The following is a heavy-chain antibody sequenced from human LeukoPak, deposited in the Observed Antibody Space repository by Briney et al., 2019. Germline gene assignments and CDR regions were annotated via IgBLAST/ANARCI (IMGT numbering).Heavy chain of an antibody. D-gene: IGHD2-2*01. CDR3: ARVVKIVVVPAALLGDYYFDY. Sequence: SETLSLTCTVSGGSISSGGYYWSWIRQHPGKGLEWFGYIYYSGSTYYNPSLKSRVTISVDTSKNQFSLKLSSVTAADTAVYYCARVVKIVVVPAALLGDYYFDYWGQGTLVTVSS. J-gene: IGHJ4*02. CDR2: IYYSGST. CDR1: GGSISSGGYY. V-gene: IGHV4-31*03.